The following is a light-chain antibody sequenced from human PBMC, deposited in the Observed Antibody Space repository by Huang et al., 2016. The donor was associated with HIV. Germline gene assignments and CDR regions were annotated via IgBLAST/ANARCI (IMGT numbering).Light chain of an antibody. CDR3: QQYNNWLGT. CDR2: GAS. J-gene: IGKJ2*01. V-gene: IGKV3-15*01. Sequence: EIVMTQSPATLSVSPGERATLSCRASQSVSSNFAWYQQKPGKAPRLLIYGASTRATGIPARFSGSGSGTEFTLTISSLQSEDFAVYYCQQYNNWLGTFGQGTKLEIK. CDR1: QSVSSN.